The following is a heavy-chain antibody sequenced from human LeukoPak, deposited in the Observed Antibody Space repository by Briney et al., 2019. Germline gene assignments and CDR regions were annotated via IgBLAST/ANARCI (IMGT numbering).Heavy chain of an antibody. V-gene: IGHV1-24*01. CDR2: FDPEDGET. CDR1: GYTFTGYY. Sequence: GASVKVSCKASGYTFTGYYMHWVRQAPGKGLEWMGGFDPEDGETIYAQKFQGRVTMTEDTSTDTAYMELSSLRSEDTAVYYCATDVVYAAFDYWGQGTLVTVSS. D-gene: IGHD5/OR15-5a*01. CDR3: ATDVVYAAFDY. J-gene: IGHJ4*02.